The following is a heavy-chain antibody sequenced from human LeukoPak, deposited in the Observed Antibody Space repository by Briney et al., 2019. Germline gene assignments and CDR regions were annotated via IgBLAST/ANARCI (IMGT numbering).Heavy chain of an antibody. CDR3: AAVGINYYESSGHYSRKKYNWFDP. CDR1: GYTLTELS. J-gene: IGHJ5*02. Sequence: ASVKVSCKVSGYTLTELSMHWVRQAPGKGLEWMGGFDPEDGETIYAQKFQGRVTMTEDTSTDTAYMEVISLRSKDTAVYYCAAVGINYYESSGHYSRKKYNWFDPWGQGTLVTVSS. D-gene: IGHD3-22*01. CDR2: FDPEDGET. V-gene: IGHV1-24*01.